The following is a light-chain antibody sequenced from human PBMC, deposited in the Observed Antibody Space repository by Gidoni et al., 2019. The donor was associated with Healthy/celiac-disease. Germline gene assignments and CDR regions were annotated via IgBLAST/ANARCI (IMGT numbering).Light chain of an antibody. J-gene: IGKJ2*01. CDR2: GAS. CDR1: QSVSSSY. Sequence: EIVLTQSPGTLSLSPGERATLSCRASQSVSSSYLAWYQQKPGQAPRLLIYGASNRATGIPDRFSGSGSGTDFTLTISRLEPEDFAVYYCQQCGSSPRTFGQGTKSGDQT. V-gene: IGKV3-20*01. CDR3: QQCGSSPRT.